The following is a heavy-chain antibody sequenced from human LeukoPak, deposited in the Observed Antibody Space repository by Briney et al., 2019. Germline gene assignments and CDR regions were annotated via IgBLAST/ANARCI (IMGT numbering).Heavy chain of an antibody. Sequence: GGSLRLSCAASGFTFSSYGMNWVRQAPGKGLEWVSYISGSGSRIYYADSVKGRFTTSRDNAKNSLYLQMNSLRAEDTAVYYCARVEAGGDAAFGYWGQGT. CDR3: ARVEAGGDAAFGY. CDR2: ISGSGSRI. CDR1: GFTFSSYG. V-gene: IGHV3-48*03. D-gene: IGHD2-21*02. J-gene: IGHJ4*02.